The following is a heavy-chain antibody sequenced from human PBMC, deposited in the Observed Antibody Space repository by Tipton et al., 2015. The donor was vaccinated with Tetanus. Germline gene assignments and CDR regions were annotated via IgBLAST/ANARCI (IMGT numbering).Heavy chain of an antibody. CDR3: ARHPITSGYRFIDH. Sequence: TLSLTCTVSGGSIGSGGNYWSWIRQHPGKGLEWIGNIYYSGSTYYNPSLRSRVTLSVDTSKNHFSLKLSSVTAADTARYFCARHPITSGYRFIDHWGQGTLVTVSS. J-gene: IGHJ4*02. D-gene: IGHD5-12*01. V-gene: IGHV4-30-4*01. CDR1: GGSIGSGGNY. CDR2: IYYSGST.